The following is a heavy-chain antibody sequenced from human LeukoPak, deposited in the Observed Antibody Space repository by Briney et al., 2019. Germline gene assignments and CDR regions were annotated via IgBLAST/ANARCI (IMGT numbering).Heavy chain of an antibody. J-gene: IGHJ5*02. CDR3: ARAGYCSSTSCRGIPYPNFDP. CDR1: GGSISSSSYY. CDR2: IYYSGST. Sequence: SETLSLTCTVSGGSISSSSYYWGWIRQPPGKGLEWIGSIYYSGSTYYNPSLKSRVTISVDTSKNQFPLKLSSVTAADTAVYYCARAGYCSSTSCRGIPYPNFDPWGQGTLVTVSS. D-gene: IGHD2-2*01. V-gene: IGHV4-39*06.